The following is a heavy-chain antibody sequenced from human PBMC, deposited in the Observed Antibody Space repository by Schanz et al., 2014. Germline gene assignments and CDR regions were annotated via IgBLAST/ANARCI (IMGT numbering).Heavy chain of an antibody. Sequence: EVQLVESGGGLVQPGGSLRLSCAAYGFTLSSYAMHWVRQAPGKGLEWVSAISGSGGSTYYADSVKGRFTISRDNSKNTLYLQMNSLRAEDTAVYYCAKDPSHGDYDYYFDYWGQGTLVTVSS. D-gene: IGHD3-22*01. J-gene: IGHJ4*02. CDR1: GFTLSSYA. V-gene: IGHV3-23*04. CDR2: ISGSGGST. CDR3: AKDPSHGDYDYYFDY.